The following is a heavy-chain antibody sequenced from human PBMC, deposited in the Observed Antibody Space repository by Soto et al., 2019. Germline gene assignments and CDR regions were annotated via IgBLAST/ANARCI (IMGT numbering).Heavy chain of an antibody. CDR2: ISWNSGSI. D-gene: IGHD3-22*01. CDR3: AKTAPPYDSQGYYPFDI. V-gene: IGHV3-9*01. J-gene: IGHJ3*02. Sequence: EVQLVESGGDLVLPGRSLRLSCTASGFTFDAFAMHWVRQARGKGLEWVSGISWNSGSIGYADPGKGRFTISRDKVKNSLYLEMNSLKTEDTALYYCAKTAPPYDSQGYYPFDIWGQGTLVSVSS. CDR1: GFTFDAFA.